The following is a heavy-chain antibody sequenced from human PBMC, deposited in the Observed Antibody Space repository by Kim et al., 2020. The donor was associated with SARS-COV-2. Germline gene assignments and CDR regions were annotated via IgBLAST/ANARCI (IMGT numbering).Heavy chain of an antibody. J-gene: IGHJ4*02. CDR3: AREGLATAGLR. CDR1: GFTFSNYW. CDR2: IKPDGSEK. V-gene: IGHV3-7*01. Sequence: GGSLRLSCVASGFTFSNYWMPWVRQAPGKGLEWVANIKPDGSEKYHVDSVKGRFTISRDNATSSLYLQINSLRVEDTAHYYCAREGLATAGLRWGQGTL. D-gene: IGHD6-19*01.